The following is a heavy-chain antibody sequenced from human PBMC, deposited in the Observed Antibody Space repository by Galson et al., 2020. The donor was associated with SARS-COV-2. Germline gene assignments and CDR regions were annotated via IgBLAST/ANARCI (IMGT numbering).Heavy chain of an antibody. J-gene: IGHJ6*03. D-gene: IGHD6-6*01. CDR3: ARDRAGISSSGGPWGVWNYYYYYMDV. Sequence: ASVKVSCKVSGYTLTELSMHWVRQAPGKGLEWMGGFDPEDGETIYAQKFQGRVTMTEDTSTDTAYMELSSLRSEDTAVYYCARDRAGISSSGGPWGVWNYYYYYMDVWGKGTTVTVSS. V-gene: IGHV1-24*01. CDR1: GYTLTELS. CDR2: FDPEDGET.